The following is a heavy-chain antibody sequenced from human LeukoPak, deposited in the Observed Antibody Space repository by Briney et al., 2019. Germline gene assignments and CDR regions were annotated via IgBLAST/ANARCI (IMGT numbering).Heavy chain of an antibody. CDR1: GGSISSSSYY. Sequence: SETLSLTCTVSGGSISSSSYYWGWIRQSPGKGLEWIGNIYYSGGTYYNPSLKSRVTISVDTSKNQFSLKLSSVTAADTAVYYCATLFVRDYDSSRHFDYWGQGTLVTVSS. J-gene: IGHJ4*02. V-gene: IGHV4-39*07. CDR3: ATLFVRDYDSSRHFDY. CDR2: IYYSGGT. D-gene: IGHD3-22*01.